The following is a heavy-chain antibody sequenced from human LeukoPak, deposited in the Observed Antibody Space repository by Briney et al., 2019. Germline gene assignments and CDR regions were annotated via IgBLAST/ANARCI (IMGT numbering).Heavy chain of an antibody. CDR3: ARQEDYYDSSGYYWSTYYFDY. CDR2: IYPGDSDT. J-gene: IGHJ4*02. CDR1: GYSFTSYW. Sequence: GESLKISCKGSGYSFTSYWIGWVRQMAGKGMEWMGIIYPGDSDTRYSPSFQGQVTISADKSISTAYLQWSSLKASDTAMYYCARQEDYYDSSGYYWSTYYFDYWGQGTLVTVSS. V-gene: IGHV5-51*01. D-gene: IGHD3-22*01.